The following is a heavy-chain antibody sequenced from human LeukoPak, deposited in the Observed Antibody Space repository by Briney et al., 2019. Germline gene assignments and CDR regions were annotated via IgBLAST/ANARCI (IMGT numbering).Heavy chain of an antibody. D-gene: IGHD5-24*01. CDR1: GYTFTGYY. CDR2: INPNSGGT. CDR3: ARWLQLLASFYY. Sequence: ASVKVSCKASGYTFTGYYMHWVRQAPGQGLEWMGWINPNSGGTNYAQKFQGRVTMTRDTSISTAYMELSRLRSDDTAVYYCARWLQLLASFYYWGQGTLVTVSS. J-gene: IGHJ4*02. V-gene: IGHV1-2*02.